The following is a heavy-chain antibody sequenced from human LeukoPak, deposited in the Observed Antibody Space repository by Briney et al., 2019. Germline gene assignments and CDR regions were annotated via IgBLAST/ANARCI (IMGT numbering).Heavy chain of an antibody. Sequence: GGSLRLSCAASGFTFSSYWMHWVRQAPGEGLVWVSRINRDGSSTSYADSVKGRFTISRDNAKNTLYLQMNSLRAEDTAVYYCARGTYYYDSSGYPLFDYWGQGTLVTVSS. CDR3: ARGTYYYDSSGYPLFDY. CDR2: INRDGSST. V-gene: IGHV3-74*01. J-gene: IGHJ4*02. D-gene: IGHD3-22*01. CDR1: GFTFSSYW.